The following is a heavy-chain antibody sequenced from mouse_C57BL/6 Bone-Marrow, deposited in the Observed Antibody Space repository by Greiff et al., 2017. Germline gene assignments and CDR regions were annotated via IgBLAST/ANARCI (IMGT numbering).Heavy chain of an antibody. CDR3: ARDYSKGAY. J-gene: IGHJ3*01. CDR1: GYTFTSYW. V-gene: IGHV1-69*01. D-gene: IGHD2-5*01. Sequence: VQLQQSGAELVMPGASVKLSCKASGYTFTSYWMHWVKQRPGQGLEWIGEIDPSDSYTNYNQKFKGKSTLTVDKSSSTAYMQLSSLTSEDSAVYYCARDYSKGAYWGQGTLVTVSA. CDR2: IDPSDSYT.